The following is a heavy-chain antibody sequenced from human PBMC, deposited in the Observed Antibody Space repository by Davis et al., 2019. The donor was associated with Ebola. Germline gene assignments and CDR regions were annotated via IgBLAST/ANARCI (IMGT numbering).Heavy chain of an antibody. CDR3: ARPSSSWSLYYFDY. J-gene: IGHJ4*02. CDR1: GFTFSSYA. V-gene: IGHV3-23*01. D-gene: IGHD6-13*01. CDR2: ISGSGGST. Sequence: GGSLRLSCAASGFTFSSYAMSWVRQAPGKGLEWVSAISGSGGSTYYADSVKGRFTISRDNSKNTLYLQMNSLRAEDTAVYYCARPSSSWSLYYFDYWGQGTLVTVSS.